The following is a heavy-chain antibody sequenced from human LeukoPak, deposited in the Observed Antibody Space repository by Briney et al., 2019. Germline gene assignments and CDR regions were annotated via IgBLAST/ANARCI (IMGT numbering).Heavy chain of an antibody. J-gene: IGHJ3*02. D-gene: IGHD4-17*01. V-gene: IGHV4-59*11. CDR3: ATSPQYSYGWISRIEI. CDR1: GGSMSGHF. Sequence: SETLSLTCTVSGGSMSGHFWSWFRRPPGKGLENIGYIHSSGSTNYNPSYKSRVTVSLEMSKNQFSLSLSSVTAADTAVYYCATSPQYSYGWISRIEIWAQGTMVAVSS. CDR2: IHSSGST.